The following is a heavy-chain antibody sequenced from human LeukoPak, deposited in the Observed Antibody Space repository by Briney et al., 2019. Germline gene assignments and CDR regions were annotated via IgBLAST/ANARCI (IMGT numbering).Heavy chain of an antibody. J-gene: IGHJ4*02. D-gene: IGHD5-12*01. CDR2: IYYSGST. CDR1: GGSFSGYY. CDR3: ARVRYSGYEDY. V-gene: IGHV4-31*11. Sequence: SETLSLTCAVYGGSFSGYYWSWIRQHPGKGLEWIGYIYYSGSTYYNPSLKSRVTISVDTSKNQFSLKLSSVTAADTAVYYCARVRYSGYEDYWGQGTLVTVSS.